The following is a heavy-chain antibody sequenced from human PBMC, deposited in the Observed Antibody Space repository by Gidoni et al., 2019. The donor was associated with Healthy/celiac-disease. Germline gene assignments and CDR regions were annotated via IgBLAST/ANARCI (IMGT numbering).Heavy chain of an antibody. J-gene: IGHJ4*02. CDR1: GFTFSSYA. CDR2: ISYDGSNK. D-gene: IGHD2-15*01. V-gene: IGHV3-30*04. CDR3: ARDWRRYCSGGSCHYYFDY. Sequence: QVQLVESGGGVVQPGRSLRLSCAASGFTFSSYAMPWVRQAPGKGLEWVAVISYDGSNKYYADSVKGRFTISRDNSKNTLYLQMNSLRAEDTAVYYCARDWRRYCSGGSCHYYFDYWGQGTLVTVSS.